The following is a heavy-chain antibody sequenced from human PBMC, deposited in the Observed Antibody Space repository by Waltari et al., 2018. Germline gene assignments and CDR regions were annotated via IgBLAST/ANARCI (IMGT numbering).Heavy chain of an antibody. CDR3: ARLQLATVTRDAFDI. CDR1: GYSFTSYC. CDR2: IYPGDSDT. J-gene: IGHJ3*02. V-gene: IGHV5-51*03. D-gene: IGHD4-4*01. Sequence: EVQTVKSGAEVKQPGGPLKISCKGAGYSFTSYCIGWVRQMPGKVLEWMGIIYPGDSDTRYSPSFQGQVTISADNSISTAYLQCDSLKASDTAMYYCARLQLATVTRDAFDIWGQGTMVTVSS.